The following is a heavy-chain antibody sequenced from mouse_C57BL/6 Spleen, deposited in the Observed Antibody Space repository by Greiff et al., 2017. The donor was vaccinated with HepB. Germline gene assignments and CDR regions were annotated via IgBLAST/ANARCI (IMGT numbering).Heavy chain of an antibody. V-gene: IGHV5-17*01. D-gene: IGHD2-2*01. CDR2: ISSGSSTI. CDR3: ARHYGYDDAGFAY. J-gene: IGHJ3*01. Sequence: EVKVVESGGGLVKPGGSLKLSCAASGFTFSDYGMHWVRQAPEKGLEWVAYISSGSSTIYYADTVKGRFTISRDNAKNTLFLQMTSLRSEDTAMYYCARHYGYDDAGFAYWGQGTLVTVSA. CDR1: GFTFSDYG.